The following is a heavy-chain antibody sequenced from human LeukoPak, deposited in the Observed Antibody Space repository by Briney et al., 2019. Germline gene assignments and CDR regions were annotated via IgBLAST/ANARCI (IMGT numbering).Heavy chain of an antibody. V-gene: IGHV3-23*01. J-gene: IGHJ6*03. CDR2: ISGSGGST. CDR1: GFTFSSYA. Sequence: GGSLRLSCAASGFTFSSYAMSWVRQAPGKGLEWVSAISGSGGSTYYADSVKGRFTISRDNAKNSLYLQMNSLRAEDMALYYCAKAESYYYYMDVWGKGTTVTVSS. CDR3: AKAESYYYYMDV.